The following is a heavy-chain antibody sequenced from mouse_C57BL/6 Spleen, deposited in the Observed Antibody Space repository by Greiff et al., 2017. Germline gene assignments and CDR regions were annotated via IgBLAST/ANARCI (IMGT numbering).Heavy chain of an antibody. CDR2: IYPGDGDT. Sequence: QVQLQQSGAELVKPGASVKISCKASGYAFSSYWMNWVKQRPGKGLEWIGRIYPGDGDTNYNGKFKGKATLTAAKPSSTAYMQLRSIASEDSAVYFCARGITTVPMDYWGQGTSVTVSS. CDR3: ARGITTVPMDY. J-gene: IGHJ4*01. D-gene: IGHD1-1*01. V-gene: IGHV1-80*01. CDR1: GYAFSSYW.